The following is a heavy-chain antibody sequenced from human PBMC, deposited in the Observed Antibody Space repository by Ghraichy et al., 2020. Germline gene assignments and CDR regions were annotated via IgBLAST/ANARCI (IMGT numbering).Heavy chain of an antibody. CDR1: GFTVSTNY. CDR2: IYSGGST. CDR3: ARVPHGVGDIVVVPALGFSH. J-gene: IGHJ4*02. D-gene: IGHD2-2*01. Sequence: ETLSLTCAASGFTVSTNYMSWVRQAPGKGLEWISVIYSGGSTYYSDSVKGRFTISRDNSQTTLYLQMNILRAEDTAVYYGARVPHGVGDIVVVPALGFSHWGQGTVVTVSS. V-gene: IGHV3-66*02.